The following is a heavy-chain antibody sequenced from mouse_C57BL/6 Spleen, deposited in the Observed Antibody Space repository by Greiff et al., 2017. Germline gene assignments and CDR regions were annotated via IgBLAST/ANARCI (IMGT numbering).Heavy chain of an antibody. Sequence: QVQLQQPGAELVMPGASVKLSCKASGYTFTSYWMHWVKQRPGQGLEWIGEIDPSDSYTNYNQKFKGKSTLTVDKSSSTAYMQLSSLTSEDSAVYYCARGARVFAYWGQGTLVSVSA. J-gene: IGHJ3*01. CDR3: ARGARVFAY. CDR2: IDPSDSYT. CDR1: GYTFTSYW. V-gene: IGHV1-69*01.